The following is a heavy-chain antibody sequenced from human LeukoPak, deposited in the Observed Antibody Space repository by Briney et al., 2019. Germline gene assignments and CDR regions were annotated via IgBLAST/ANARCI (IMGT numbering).Heavy chain of an antibody. V-gene: IGHV3-30*04. CDR2: ISYDGSNK. D-gene: IGHD3-10*01. CDR3: ARVNRGDIYGPGSYYRPIGYFQH. CDR1: GFSFSSYA. Sequence: GRSLRLSCAASGFSFSSYAMHWVRQAPGKGLEWVAVISYDGSNKYYADSVKGRFTISRDNSKNTLYLQMNSLRAEDTAVYYCARVNRGDIYGPGSYYRPIGYFQHWGQGTLVTVSS. J-gene: IGHJ1*01.